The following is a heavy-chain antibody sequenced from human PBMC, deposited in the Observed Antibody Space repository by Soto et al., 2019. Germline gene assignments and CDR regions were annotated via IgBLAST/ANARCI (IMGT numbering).Heavy chain of an antibody. CDR2: IYYSGST. V-gene: IGHV4-31*03. CDR3: ARALDIVATALDY. CDR1: GGSISSGGYY. J-gene: IGHJ4*02. Sequence: PSETLDLTCTVSGGSISSGGYYWSWIRQHPGKGLEWIGYIYYSGSTYYNPSLKSRVTISADTSKNQFSLKVSSVTAADTAVYYCARALDIVATALDYWGQGTLVTVSS. D-gene: IGHD5-12*01.